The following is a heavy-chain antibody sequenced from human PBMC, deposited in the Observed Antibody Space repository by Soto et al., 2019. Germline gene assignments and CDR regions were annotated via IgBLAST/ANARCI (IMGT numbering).Heavy chain of an antibody. CDR1: GFMFWIYG. V-gene: IGHV3-7*03. CDR2: IKRDGSEK. CDR3: ARVRATDYEIDY. J-gene: IGHJ4*02. D-gene: IGHD4-17*01. Sequence: GGSLSLSCTAAGFMFWIYGRTWVRHVPGKGLQWVANIKRDGSEKYYVDFVKGRFTISRDNADNSVFLDMNNLRVDDTATYYCARVRATDYEIDYWGQGALVTVSS.